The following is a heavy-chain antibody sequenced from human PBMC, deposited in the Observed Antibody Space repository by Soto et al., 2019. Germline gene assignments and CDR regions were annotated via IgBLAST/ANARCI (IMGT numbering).Heavy chain of an antibody. Sequence: GGSLRLSCAASGFTFSSYAMHWVRQAPGKGLEWVAVISYDGSNKYYADSVKGRFTISRDNSKNTLYLQMNSLRAEDTAVYYCARVLGAFDIWGQGTMVTVS. CDR1: GFTFSSYA. CDR3: ARVLGAFDI. V-gene: IGHV3-30-3*01. CDR2: ISYDGSNK. J-gene: IGHJ3*02.